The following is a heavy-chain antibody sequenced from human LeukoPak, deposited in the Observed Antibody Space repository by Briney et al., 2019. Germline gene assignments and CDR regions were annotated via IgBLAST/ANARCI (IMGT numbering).Heavy chain of an antibody. CDR3: AREGTAGTNLNWFDP. CDR1: GGSISSYY. CDR2: ISYSGST. V-gene: IGHV4-59*01. D-gene: IGHD1-1*01. J-gene: IGHJ5*02. Sequence: PSETLSLTCTASGGSISSYYWSWIRQPPGKGLEWIGYISYSGSTNINPSLKSRVTISVDTSKNQFSLKLSSVTAADTAVYYCAREGTAGTNLNWFDPWGQGTLVTVSS.